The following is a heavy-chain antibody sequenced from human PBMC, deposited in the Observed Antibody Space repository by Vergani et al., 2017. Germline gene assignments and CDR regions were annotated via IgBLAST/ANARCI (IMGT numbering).Heavy chain of an antibody. J-gene: IGHJ4*02. V-gene: IGHV3-30*02. D-gene: IGHD3-16*01. CDR1: GVTFSNYD. CDR2: IQFEGSNQ. Sequence: QVQLVESGGGVVQRGGSLRLSCATSGVTFSNYDMQWIRQGPGKGLEFVAFIQFEGSNQYYADSVKGRFTLSRDFSKTTLYLQMNSLRTDDTATYYCAKHFRGWGIDYWGQGTQVIVSS. CDR3: AKHFRGWGIDY.